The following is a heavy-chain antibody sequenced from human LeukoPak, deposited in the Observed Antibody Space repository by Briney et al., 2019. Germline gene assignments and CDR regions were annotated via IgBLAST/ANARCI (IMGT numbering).Heavy chain of an antibody. J-gene: IGHJ4*02. V-gene: IGHV3-53*01. CDR3: AKGPLIEVAGTTWDY. D-gene: IGHD6-19*01. CDR2: IYSGGST. CDR1: GFTVSSNY. Sequence: GGSLRLSCAASGFTVSSNYMSWVRQAPGKGLEWVSVIYSGGSTYYADSVKGRFTISRDNSKNTLYLQMNSLRAEDTAVYYCAKGPLIEVAGTTWDYWGQGTLVTVSP.